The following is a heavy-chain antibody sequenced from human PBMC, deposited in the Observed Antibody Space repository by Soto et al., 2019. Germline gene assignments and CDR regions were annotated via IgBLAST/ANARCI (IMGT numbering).Heavy chain of an antibody. CDR1: GFSFRDFW. Sequence: WGSLRLRWGASGFSFRDFWVRWVRQTPEKGLDWVSSISSSSSYIYYADSLKGRFTISRGNAKNSLYLQMNSLRAEDTAVYYGARDSSLGFIQYHRGQGTLVTV. V-gene: IGHV3-21*01. D-gene: IGHD2-2*01. J-gene: IGHJ4*02. CDR3: ARDSSLGFIQYH. CDR2: ISSSSSYI.